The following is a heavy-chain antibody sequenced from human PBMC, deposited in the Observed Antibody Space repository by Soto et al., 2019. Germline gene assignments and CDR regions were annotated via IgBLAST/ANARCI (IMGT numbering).Heavy chain of an antibody. CDR3: ARGVGDYDFWSGPLIYYYGMDV. CDR1: GGSISSYY. V-gene: IGHV4-59*01. Sequence: SETLSLTCTVSGGSISSYYWSWIRQPPGKGLEWIGYIYYSGSTNYNPSLKSRVTISVDTSKNQFSLKLSSVTAADTAVYYCARGVGDYDFWSGPLIYYYGMDVWGQGTTVTVSS. J-gene: IGHJ6*02. D-gene: IGHD3-3*01. CDR2: IYYSGST.